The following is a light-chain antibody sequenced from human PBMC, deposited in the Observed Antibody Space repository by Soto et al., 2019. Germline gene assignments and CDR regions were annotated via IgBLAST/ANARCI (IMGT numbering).Light chain of an antibody. V-gene: IGKV1-12*01. Sequence: DIQMTQSPSSVSASVGDRVTITCRASQGISSLLAWYQQKPGKAPNLLIHTASSLQSGVPSRFSDSESGTDFTLTISSLQPEDFATYYCQQANSFPLTFGGGTKVEIK. CDR1: QGISSL. CDR2: TAS. CDR3: QQANSFPLT. J-gene: IGKJ4*01.